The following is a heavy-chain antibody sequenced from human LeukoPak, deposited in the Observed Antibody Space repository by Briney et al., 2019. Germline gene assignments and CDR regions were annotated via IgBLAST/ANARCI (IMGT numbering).Heavy chain of an antibody. CDR1: GYTLTELS. J-gene: IGHJ4*02. V-gene: IGHV1-24*01. Sequence: GASVKVSCKVSGYTLTELSMHWVRQAPGKGLEWMGGFDPEDGETIYAQKFQGRVTVTEDTSTDTAYMELSSLRSEDTAVYYCATVNLYSNFYFDYWGQGTLVTVSS. D-gene: IGHD4-11*01. CDR3: ATVNLYSNFYFDY. CDR2: FDPEDGET.